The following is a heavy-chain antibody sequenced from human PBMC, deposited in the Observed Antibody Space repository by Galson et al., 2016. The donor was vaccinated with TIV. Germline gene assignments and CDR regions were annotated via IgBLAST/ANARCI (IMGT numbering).Heavy chain of an antibody. CDR1: GFTFSAYS. CDR3: ARDVREYDYVWGSYPDY. Sequence: SLRLSCAVSGFTFSAYSMHWVRQAPGKGLELVAVISYDGSNKYYTDSVKGRFTISRDNSKYTLYLQMNSLRVEDTAVYLCARDVREYDYVWGSYPDYWGHGTLVTVSP. D-gene: IGHD3-16*02. V-gene: IGHV3-30*04. CDR2: ISYDGSNK. J-gene: IGHJ4*01.